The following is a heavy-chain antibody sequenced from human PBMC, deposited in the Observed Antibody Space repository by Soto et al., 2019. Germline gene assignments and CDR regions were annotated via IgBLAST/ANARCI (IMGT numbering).Heavy chain of an antibody. CDR1: GYSFTSYW. Sequence: PXESLKISCKGSGYSFTSYWIGWVRQIPGKGLEWMGIIYPGDSDTRYSPSFQGQVTISADKSISTAYLQWSSLKASDTAMYYCARRGDGYNWNYYYGMDVWGQGTTVTVSS. V-gene: IGHV5-51*01. D-gene: IGHD5-12*01. CDR3: ARRGDGYNWNYYYGMDV. CDR2: IYPGDSDT. J-gene: IGHJ6*02.